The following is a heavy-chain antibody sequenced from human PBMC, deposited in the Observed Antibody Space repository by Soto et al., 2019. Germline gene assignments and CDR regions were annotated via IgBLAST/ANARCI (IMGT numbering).Heavy chain of an antibody. J-gene: IGHJ4*02. D-gene: IGHD3-10*01. CDR3: ARTVGSGSPDFDY. CDR1: GTSITSDGYY. V-gene: IGHV4-31*03. CDR2: IYYSGNS. Sequence: SETLSLTCSVSGTSITSDGYYWSWIRQFPGKGLEWIGHIYYSGNSYYNLSLGSRLLISVDTSKNQLSLKLSSVTAADTAVYYCARTVGSGSPDFDYWGQGILVTVSS.